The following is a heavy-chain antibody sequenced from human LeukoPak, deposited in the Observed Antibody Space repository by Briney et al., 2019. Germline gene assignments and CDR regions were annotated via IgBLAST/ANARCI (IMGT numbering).Heavy chain of an antibody. CDR2: IYHSGST. CDR1: GYSISSGYY. V-gene: IGHV4-38-2*02. J-gene: IGHJ6*03. Sequence: PSETLSLTCTVSGYSISSGYYWGWIRQPPGKGLEWIGSIYHSGSTYYNPSLKSRVTISVDTSKNQFSLKLSSVTAADTAVYYCARRGYYYYYYMDVWGKGTTVTISS. CDR3: ARRGYYYYYYMDV.